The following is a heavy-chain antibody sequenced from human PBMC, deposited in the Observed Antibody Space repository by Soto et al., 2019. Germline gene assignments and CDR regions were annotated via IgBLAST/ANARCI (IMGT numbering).Heavy chain of an antibody. J-gene: IGHJ6*02. CDR2: IIPIFGTA. V-gene: IGHV1-69*06. CDR1: GGTFSSYA. Sequence: SVKVSCKASGGTFSSYAISWVRQAPGQGLEWMGGIIPIFGTANYAQKFQGRVTITADKSTSTAYMELSSLRSEDTAVYYCARDRYDYDFYYYYYGMDVWGQGTTVTVSS. D-gene: IGHD3-3*01. CDR3: ARDRYDYDFYYYYYGMDV.